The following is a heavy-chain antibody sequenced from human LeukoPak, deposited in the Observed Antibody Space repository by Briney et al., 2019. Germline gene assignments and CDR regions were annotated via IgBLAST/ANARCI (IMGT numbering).Heavy chain of an antibody. Sequence: SETLSLTCAISGGSISSYYWSWIRQPPGKGLEWIGYVYYSGGTDYNPSLKSRVTISVDTSKNQFSLKLNSVTDADTAVYYCARGGYYTLEYYYHMEVRGKGTTVSVSS. V-gene: IGHV4-59*01. D-gene: IGHD3-3*01. CDR1: GGSISSYY. CDR3: ARGGYYTLEYYYHMEV. J-gene: IGHJ6*03. CDR2: VYYSGGT.